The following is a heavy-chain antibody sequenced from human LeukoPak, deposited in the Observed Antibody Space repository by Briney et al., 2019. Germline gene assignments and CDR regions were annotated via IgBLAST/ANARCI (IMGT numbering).Heavy chain of an antibody. CDR1: GGSISSSSYD. CDR2: TEDSGST. CDR3: ARRRPYSSGWSYHEGTMDV. Sequence: SETLSLTCPVAGGSISSSSYDWGWIREPPGKGREGIGRTEDSGSTYYSPCVKSRVTISVDTSKNQFSMKLSSVTAADTAVYYCARRRPYSSGWSYHEGTMDVWGQGTTVTVSS. V-gene: IGHV4-39*01. D-gene: IGHD6-19*01. J-gene: IGHJ6*02.